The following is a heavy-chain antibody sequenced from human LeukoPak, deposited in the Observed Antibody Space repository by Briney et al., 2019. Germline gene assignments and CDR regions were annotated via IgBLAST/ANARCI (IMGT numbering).Heavy chain of an antibody. V-gene: IGHV1-69*01. J-gene: IGHJ4*02. D-gene: IGHD3-22*01. Sequence: EASVKVSCKASGGTFSSYAISWVRQAPGQGLEWMGGIITIFGTANYAQKFQGRVTITADESTSTAYMELSSLRSEDTAVYYCARALTYYYDSSGYQAHFDYWGQGTLVTVSS. CDR1: GGTFSSYA. CDR2: IITIFGTA. CDR3: ARALTYYYDSSGYQAHFDY.